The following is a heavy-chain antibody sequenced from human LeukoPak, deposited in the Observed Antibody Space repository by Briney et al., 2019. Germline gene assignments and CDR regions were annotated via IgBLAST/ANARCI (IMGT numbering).Heavy chain of an antibody. V-gene: IGHV3-33*01. CDR3: ARKQWPIDY. J-gene: IGHJ4*02. CDR1: GFTLSSYG. D-gene: IGHD6-19*01. CDR2: IWYDGSNK. Sequence: GRSLRLSCAASGFTLSSYGMHWVRQAPGKGLEWVAVIWYDGSNKYYADSVKGRFTISRDNSKNTLYLQMNSLRAEDTAVYYCARKQWPIDYWAREPWSPSPQ.